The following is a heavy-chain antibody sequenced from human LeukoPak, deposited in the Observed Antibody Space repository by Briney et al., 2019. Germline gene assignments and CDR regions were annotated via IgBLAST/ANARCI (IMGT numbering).Heavy chain of an antibody. CDR3: ARQASMIRGVIVAGFDP. CDR1: GASISSYY. Sequence: SETLSLTCTVSGASISSYYWSWIRQPPGKGLEWIGYIYYSGSTNYNPSLKSRVSMSLDTSQNQFSLRLSSVTAADTAVYYCARQASMIRGVIVAGFDPWGQGTLVTVSS. D-gene: IGHD3-10*01. V-gene: IGHV4-59*08. J-gene: IGHJ5*02. CDR2: IYYSGST.